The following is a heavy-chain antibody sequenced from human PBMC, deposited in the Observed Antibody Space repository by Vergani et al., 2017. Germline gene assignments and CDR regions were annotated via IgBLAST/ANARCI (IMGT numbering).Heavy chain of an antibody. J-gene: IGHJ2*01. CDR3: AKRVAXYYYASSGYYNILGNLTDWYFDL. CDR2: ISGSGGST. CDR1: GFTFSSYA. D-gene: IGHD3-22*01. V-gene: IGHV3-23*01. Sequence: EVQLLESGGGLVQPGGSLRLSCAASGFTFSSYAMSWVRQAPGKGLEWVSAISGSGGSTYYADSVKGRFTISRDNSKNTLYLQMNSLRAEDTAVYYCAKRVAXYYYASSGYYNILGNLTDWYFDLWGRGTLVTVSS.